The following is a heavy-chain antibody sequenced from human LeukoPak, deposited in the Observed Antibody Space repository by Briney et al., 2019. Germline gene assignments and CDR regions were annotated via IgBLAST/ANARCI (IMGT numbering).Heavy chain of an antibody. CDR1: GDSISSTNYY. Sequence: SETLCLTCTVSGDSISSTNYYWGWIRQPPGKGLEWIGSIYYSGSTYYNPSLESRVTISVDTSKNQFSLKLSSVTAADTAVYYCATSGWYLLPGVYWGQGTLVTVSS. CDR2: IYYSGST. J-gene: IGHJ4*02. CDR3: ATSGWYLLPGVY. V-gene: IGHV4-39*01. D-gene: IGHD6-19*01.